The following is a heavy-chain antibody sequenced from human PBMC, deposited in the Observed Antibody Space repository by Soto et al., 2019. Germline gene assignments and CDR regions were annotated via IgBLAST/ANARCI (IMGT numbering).Heavy chain of an antibody. V-gene: IGHV4-59*01. Sequence: SETLSLTCTVSGDSISNYYWTWIRQPPGKGLEWIGCFYNSGNTNYNPSLKSRVTISVDTSNNQFSLRVNSVTAADTAVYYCASTKQWLAFDYWGQGALVTVSS. CDR1: GDSISNYY. J-gene: IGHJ4*02. CDR2: FYNSGNT. CDR3: ASTKQWLAFDY. D-gene: IGHD6-19*01.